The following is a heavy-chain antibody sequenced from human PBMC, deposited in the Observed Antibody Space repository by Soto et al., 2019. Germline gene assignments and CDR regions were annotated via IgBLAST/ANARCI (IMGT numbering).Heavy chain of an antibody. CDR3: TRANWYSEY. D-gene: IGHD7-27*01. V-gene: IGHV4-59*11. Sequence: QVQLQESGPGLVKPSETLSLTCTVSGDSISNQYWSWIRQPPGKGLEWIGYIYYHGNTNYNPPLKIRVTMAVDTSKNQTSLTLSSVTASVTAVYYCTRANWYSEYWGQGTLVTVSS. CDR1: GDSISNQY. J-gene: IGHJ4*02. CDR2: IYYHGNT.